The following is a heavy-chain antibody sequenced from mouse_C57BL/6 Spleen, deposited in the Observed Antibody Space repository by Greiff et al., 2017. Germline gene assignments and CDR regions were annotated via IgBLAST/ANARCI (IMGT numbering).Heavy chain of an antibody. Sequence: VQLQQPGAELVRPGTSVKLSCKASGYTFTSYWMHWVKQRPGQGLEWIGVIDPSDSYTNYNQKFKGKATLTVDTSSSTAYMQLSSLTSEDSAVYYCAREGYYGSSYYFDYWGQGTTLTVSS. J-gene: IGHJ2*01. D-gene: IGHD1-1*01. CDR3: AREGYYGSSYYFDY. V-gene: IGHV1-59*01. CDR1: GYTFTSYW. CDR2: IDPSDSYT.